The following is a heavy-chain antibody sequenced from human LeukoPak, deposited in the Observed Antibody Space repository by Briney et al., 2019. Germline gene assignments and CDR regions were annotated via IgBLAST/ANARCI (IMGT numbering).Heavy chain of an antibody. CDR3: ARSPPVRGVIPFDY. D-gene: IGHD3-10*01. CDR1: GFTFSSYS. V-gene: IGHV3-21*01. J-gene: IGHJ4*02. Sequence: GGSLRLSCAASGFTFSSYSMNWVRQAPGKGLEWVSSISSSSSYIHYADSVKGRFTISRDNAKNSLYLQMNSLRAEDTAVYYCARSPPVRGVIPFDYWGQGTLVTVSS. CDR2: ISSSSSYI.